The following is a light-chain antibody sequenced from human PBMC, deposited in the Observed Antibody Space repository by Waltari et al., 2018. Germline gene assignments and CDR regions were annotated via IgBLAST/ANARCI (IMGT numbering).Light chain of an antibody. CDR3: HQYYTTPYT. CDR2: WAS. CDR1: QSLLYYYNKKNY. Sequence: DIVVTQSPDSLAVSLAERATINCKSSQSLLYYYNKKNYLAWYQQKPGQPPKLLFYWASTRESGVPDRFSGSGTGTDFTLTITGLQAEDVAVYYCHQYYTTPYTFGQGTNLEIK. V-gene: IGKV4-1*01. J-gene: IGKJ2*01.